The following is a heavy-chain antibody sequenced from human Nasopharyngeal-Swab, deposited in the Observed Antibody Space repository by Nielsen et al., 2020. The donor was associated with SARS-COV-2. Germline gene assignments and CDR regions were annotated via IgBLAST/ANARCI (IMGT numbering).Heavy chain of an antibody. V-gene: IGHV3-73*01. D-gene: IGHD3-22*01. CDR3: TRAKDDSSGSLFDY. Sequence: GKSLKISCAASGFIFSGSSMHWVRQASGKGLEWIGRIRSKANSYATVYAASVKGRFTISRDDSKNTAHLQMNSLKTEDTAVYYCTRAKDDSSGSLFDYWGQGNLVTVSS. CDR2: IRSKANSYAT. CDR1: GFIFSGSS. J-gene: IGHJ4*02.